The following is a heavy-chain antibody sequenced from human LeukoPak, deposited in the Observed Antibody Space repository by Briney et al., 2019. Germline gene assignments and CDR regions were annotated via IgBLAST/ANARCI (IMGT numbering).Heavy chain of an antibody. V-gene: IGHV4-30-2*01. CDR1: GGSISSGGYS. Sequence: SQTLSLTCAVSGGSISSGGYSWSWIRQPPGKGLEWIGYIYHSGSTYYNPSLKSRVTISVDRSKNQFSLKLSSVTAADTAVYYCAIGGEGAYCGGDCYSGISAFDIWGQGTMVTVSS. CDR3: AIGGEGAYCGGDCYSGISAFDI. D-gene: IGHD2-21*02. CDR2: IYHSGST. J-gene: IGHJ3*02.